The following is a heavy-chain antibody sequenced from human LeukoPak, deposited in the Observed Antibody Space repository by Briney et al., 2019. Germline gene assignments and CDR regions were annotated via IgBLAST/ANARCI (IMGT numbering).Heavy chain of an antibody. J-gene: IGHJ4*02. Sequence: PGGSLRLSCAASGFTFSSYSMNWVRQAPGKGLEWVSSISSSSSYIYYADSVKGRFTISRDNAKNSLYLQMNSLRAEDTAVYYCARAGRNYYGSGSYPAGHIGERYYFDYWGQGTLVTVSS. D-gene: IGHD3-10*01. CDR2: ISSSSSYI. CDR3: ARAGRNYYGSGSYPAGHIGERYYFDY. CDR1: GFTFSSYS. V-gene: IGHV3-21*01.